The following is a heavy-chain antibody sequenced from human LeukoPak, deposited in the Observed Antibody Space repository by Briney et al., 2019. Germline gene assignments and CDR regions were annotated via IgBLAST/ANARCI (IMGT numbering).Heavy chain of an antibody. Sequence: SETLSLTCTVSGASISSYYWTWIRQPPGKGLEWIGYIHYSGHTNYNPSLKSRVTISVDTSKNHFSLRLSSVTAADTAVYYCARYHALYWFDPWGQGTLVTVSS. D-gene: IGHD1-14*01. CDR1: GASISSYY. V-gene: IGHV4-59*01. J-gene: IGHJ5*02. CDR3: ARYHALYWFDP. CDR2: IHYSGHT.